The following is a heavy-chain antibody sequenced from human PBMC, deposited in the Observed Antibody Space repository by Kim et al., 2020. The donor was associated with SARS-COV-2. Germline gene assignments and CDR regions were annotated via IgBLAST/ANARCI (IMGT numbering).Heavy chain of an antibody. J-gene: IGHJ6*02. Sequence: GGSLRLSCAASGFTLSSYWMSWVRQAPGKGLEWVANIKQDGSEKYYVDSVKGRFTISRDNAKNSLYLQMNSLRAEDTAVYYCARDGMYYDILTGYYAPYYYYGMDVWGQGTTVTVSS. D-gene: IGHD3-9*01. CDR2: IKQDGSEK. V-gene: IGHV3-7*01. CDR1: GFTLSSYW. CDR3: ARDGMYYDILTGYYAPYYYYGMDV.